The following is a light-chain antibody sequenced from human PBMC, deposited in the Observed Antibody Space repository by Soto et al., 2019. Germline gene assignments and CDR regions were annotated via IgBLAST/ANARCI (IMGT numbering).Light chain of an antibody. V-gene: IGKV3-11*01. CDR3: QQRSNWPPLFT. CDR1: QSVSSY. Sequence: EIVLAQSPATLSLSPGDRATLSCRASQSVSSYVAWYQQKPGQAPRLLIYDTSKRATGIPARFSGSGSGTDFTLTISSLETEDFAVYYCQQRSNWPPLFTFGPGTKVDVK. J-gene: IGKJ3*01. CDR2: DTS.